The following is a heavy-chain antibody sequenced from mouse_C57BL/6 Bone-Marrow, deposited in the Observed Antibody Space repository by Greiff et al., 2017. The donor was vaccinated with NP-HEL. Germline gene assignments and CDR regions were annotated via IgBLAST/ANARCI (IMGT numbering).Heavy chain of an antibody. V-gene: IGHV2-2*01. J-gene: IGHJ3*01. Sequence: VKLMESGPGLVQPSQSLSITCTVSGFSLTSYGVHWVRQSPGKGLEWLGVIWSGGSTDYNAAFISRLSISKDNSKSQVFFKMNSLQADDTAIYYCARNEFITTSSFAYWGQGTLVTVSA. CDR3: ARNEFITTSSFAY. CDR2: IWSGGST. D-gene: IGHD1-1*01. CDR1: GFSLTSYG.